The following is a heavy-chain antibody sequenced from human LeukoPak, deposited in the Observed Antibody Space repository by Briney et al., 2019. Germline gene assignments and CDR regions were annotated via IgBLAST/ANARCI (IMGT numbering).Heavy chain of an antibody. V-gene: IGHV3-30*03. D-gene: IGHD6-13*01. Sequence: QSGGSLRLSCAASGFTFSSYGMHWVRQAPGKGLEWVAVISYDGSNKYYADSVKGRFTISRDNSKNTLYLQMNTLSAEDTAVYYCARDQWGSSPYGMDVWGQGTTVTVSS. J-gene: IGHJ6*02. CDR1: GFTFSSYG. CDR2: ISYDGSNK. CDR3: ARDQWGSSPYGMDV.